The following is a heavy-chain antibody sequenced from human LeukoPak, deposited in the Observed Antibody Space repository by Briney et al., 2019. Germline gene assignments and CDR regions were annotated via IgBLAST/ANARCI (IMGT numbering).Heavy chain of an antibody. J-gene: IGHJ3*02. CDR1: GFTFSSYA. Sequence: GGSLRLSCAASGFTFSSYAMSWVRQAPGKGLEWVSLISGSGGSTYYADSVKGRFTISRDNSKNTLYLQMNSLRAADTAVYCCAKALAVAGRYAFDIWGQGAMVTVSS. V-gene: IGHV3-23*01. CDR3: AKALAVAGRYAFDI. D-gene: IGHD6-19*01. CDR2: ISGSGGST.